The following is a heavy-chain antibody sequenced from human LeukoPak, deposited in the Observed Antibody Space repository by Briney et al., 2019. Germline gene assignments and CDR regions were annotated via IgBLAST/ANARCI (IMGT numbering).Heavy chain of an antibody. CDR3: ARGLGQALYY. CDR2: IYYRGNS. CDR1: GGSISSSTHY. D-gene: IGHD6-19*01. J-gene: IGHJ4*02. Sequence: KPSETLSLTCTVSGGSISSSTHYWGWIRQPPGKGLEWIGSIYYRGNSYYNPSLKRRVTISVDTSKNQFSLKLSSVTAADTAVYYCARGLGQALYYWGQGTLVTVSS. V-gene: IGHV4-39*07.